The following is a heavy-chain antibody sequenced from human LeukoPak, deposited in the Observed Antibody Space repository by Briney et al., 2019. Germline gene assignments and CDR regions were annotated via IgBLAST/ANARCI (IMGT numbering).Heavy chain of an antibody. J-gene: IGHJ5*02. CDR1: GYPFTIRE. CDR3: ARGPRNDP. Sequence: GASVTVSFKSSGYPFTIREIKWVRHAPGQGLEWMGWVHPNSGNTAYAQKFQGRVTMTRDTSISTAYMELSGLRFDDTAVYFCARGPRNDPWGQGTLVTVSS. CDR2: VHPNSGNT. D-gene: IGHD1-14*01. V-gene: IGHV1-8*01.